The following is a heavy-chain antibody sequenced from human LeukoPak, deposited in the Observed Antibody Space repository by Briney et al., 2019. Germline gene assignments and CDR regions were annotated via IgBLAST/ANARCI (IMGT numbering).Heavy chain of an antibody. Sequence: SVEVSCKAPGGTFSSYAISWVRQAPGQGLEWMGGIIPIFGTANYAQKFQGRVTITADESTSTAYMELSSLRSEDTAVYYCATVLRYFDWLPIDYWGQGTLVTVSS. CDR1: GGTFSSYA. J-gene: IGHJ4*02. CDR2: IIPIFGTA. D-gene: IGHD3-9*01. V-gene: IGHV1-69*01. CDR3: ATVLRYFDWLPIDY.